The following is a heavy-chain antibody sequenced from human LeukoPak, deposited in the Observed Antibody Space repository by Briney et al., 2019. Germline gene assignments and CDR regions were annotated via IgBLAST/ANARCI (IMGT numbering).Heavy chain of an antibody. CDR2: INSDGSWT. V-gene: IGHV3-74*01. CDR1: GNYW. D-gene: IGHD2-2*01. CDR3: VSFYETY. Sequence: GGSLRLSCAVSGNYWMHWVRQAPGKGLVWVSHINSDGSWTSYADSVKGRFTISKDNAKNTVYLQMNNLRAEDTAVYYCVSFYETYWGRGTLVTVSS. J-gene: IGHJ4*02.